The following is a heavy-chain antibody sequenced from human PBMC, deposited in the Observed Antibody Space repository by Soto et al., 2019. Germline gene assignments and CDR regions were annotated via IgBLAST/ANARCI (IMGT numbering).Heavy chain of an antibody. V-gene: IGHV3-30*18. CDR2: ISYDGNYI. CDR3: GKGLLSATIEPYAMEV. D-gene: IGHD3-16*01. Sequence: SGGPLRSSFEASGFAFSSYAMHWVRQAPGKGLELVGVISYDGNYIYYADSVKGRFTISRDNSKNTIYVQVNSLRPEDTAVYHCGKGLLSATIEPYAMEVWGQGTRVNVSS. J-gene: IGHJ6*02. CDR1: GFAFSSYA.